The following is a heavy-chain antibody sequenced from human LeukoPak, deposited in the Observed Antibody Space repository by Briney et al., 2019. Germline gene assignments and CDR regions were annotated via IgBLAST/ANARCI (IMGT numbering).Heavy chain of an antibody. V-gene: IGHV1-18*01. D-gene: IGHD3-16*01. Sequence: ASVKVSCKASGYTFTSYAISWVRQAPGQGLEWMGWISAYNGNTDYAQKFQGRVTMTTDTSTSTAYMELRSLRSDDTAVYYCARRNYDHIWGNYGSLYYFDYWGQGTLVTVSS. CDR1: GYTFTSYA. CDR3: ARRNYDHIWGNYGSLYYFDY. J-gene: IGHJ4*02. CDR2: ISAYNGNT.